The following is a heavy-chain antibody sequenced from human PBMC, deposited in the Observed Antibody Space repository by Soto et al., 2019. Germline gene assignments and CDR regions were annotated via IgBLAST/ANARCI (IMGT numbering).Heavy chain of an antibody. CDR2: ISYDGSNK. Sequence: VGSLRLSCAASGFTFSSYGMHWVRQAPGKGLEWVAVISYDGSNKYYADSVKGRFTISRDNSKNTLYLQMNSLRAEDTAVYYCAKHYGGNSGCYFDYWGQGTLVTVSS. J-gene: IGHJ4*02. D-gene: IGHD4-17*01. CDR1: GFTFSSYG. CDR3: AKHYGGNSGCYFDY. V-gene: IGHV3-30*18.